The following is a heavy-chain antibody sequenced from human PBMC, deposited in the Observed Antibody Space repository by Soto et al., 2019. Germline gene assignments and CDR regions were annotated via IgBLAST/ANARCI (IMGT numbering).Heavy chain of an antibody. CDR1: GFTFSSYA. CDR2: ISGSGGST. J-gene: IGHJ4*02. CDR3: AKNYYGSGSYYNPVDY. Sequence: GGSLRLSCAASGFTFSSYAMSWVRQAPGKGLEWVSGISGSGGSTYYADSVKGRFTISRDNSKNTLYLQMNSLRAEDTAVYYCAKNYYGSGSYYNPVDYWGQGTLVT. D-gene: IGHD3-10*01. V-gene: IGHV3-23*01.